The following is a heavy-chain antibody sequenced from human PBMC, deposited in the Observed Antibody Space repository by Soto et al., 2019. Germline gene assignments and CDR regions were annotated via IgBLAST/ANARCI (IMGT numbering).Heavy chain of an antibody. V-gene: IGHV3-23*01. CDR1: GSTFSSFA. CDR3: AKGDCSGGRCNRGFDY. J-gene: IGHJ4*02. Sequence: GGSLRLSCAASGSTFSSFAMSWVRQAPGKGLEWVSGVSASGSITSYADSAKGRFTISRDNAKNIVFLQMNSLRAEVTAVYFCAKGDCSGGRCNRGFDYWGQGTLVTVSS. CDR2: VSASGSIT. D-gene: IGHD2-15*01.